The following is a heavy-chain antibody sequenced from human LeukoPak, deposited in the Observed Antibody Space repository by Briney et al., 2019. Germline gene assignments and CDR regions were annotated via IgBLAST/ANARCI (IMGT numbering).Heavy chain of an antibody. Sequence: GESLRLSCAASGFTFSTYAMHWVRQAPGKGLEWVAVISSDGSTKYYADSVKGRFTISRDNSKNTLYLQMNSLRVEDTAVYYCARRQGDAFDIWGQGTMVTVSS. CDR2: ISSDGSTK. CDR3: ARRQGDAFDI. J-gene: IGHJ3*02. CDR1: GFTFSTYA. V-gene: IGHV3-30-3*01.